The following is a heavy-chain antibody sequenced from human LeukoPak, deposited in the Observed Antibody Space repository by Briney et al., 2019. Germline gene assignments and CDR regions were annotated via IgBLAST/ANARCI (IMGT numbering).Heavy chain of an antibody. D-gene: IGHD6-19*01. V-gene: IGHV3-23*01. CDR3: AKRNSSGFYYFDY. CDR1: GFTFRGYA. CDR2: ISISGGST. Sequence: GGSVRLSCAASGFTFRGYAMIWVGQAPGEGLEGVSVISISGGSTYYADSVKGRFTISRDTSKKPLFLHMNSQRAEDTAVYYCAKRNSSGFYYFDYWGQGTLVTVSS. J-gene: IGHJ4*02.